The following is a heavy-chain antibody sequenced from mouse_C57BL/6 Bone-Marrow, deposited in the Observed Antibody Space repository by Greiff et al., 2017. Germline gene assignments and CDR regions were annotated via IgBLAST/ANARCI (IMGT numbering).Heavy chain of an antibody. V-gene: IGHV5-6*01. CDR1: GFTFSSYG. CDR3: ARHLLRSPFAY. D-gene: IGHD1-1*01. Sequence: EVQVVESGGDLVKPGGSLKLSCAASGFTFSSYGMSWVRQTPDKRLEWVATISSGGSYTYYPDSVKGRFTISRDNAKNTLYLQMSSLKSEDTAMYYCARHLLRSPFAYWGQGTLVTVSA. CDR2: ISSGGSYT. J-gene: IGHJ3*01.